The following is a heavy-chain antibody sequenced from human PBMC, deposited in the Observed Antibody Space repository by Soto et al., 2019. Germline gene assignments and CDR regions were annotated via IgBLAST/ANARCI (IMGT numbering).Heavy chain of an antibody. CDR3: ARVAGNRLNYYDSSGYIDY. CDR1: GGTFSSYA. J-gene: IGHJ4*02. Sequence: QVQLVQSGAEVKKPGSSVKVSYKASGGTFSSYAISWVRQAPGQGLEWMGGIIPIFGTANYAQKFQGRVTITADESTSTAYMELSSLRSEDTAVYYCARVAGNRLNYYDSSGYIDYWGQGTLVTVSS. CDR2: IIPIFGTA. D-gene: IGHD3-22*01. V-gene: IGHV1-69*01.